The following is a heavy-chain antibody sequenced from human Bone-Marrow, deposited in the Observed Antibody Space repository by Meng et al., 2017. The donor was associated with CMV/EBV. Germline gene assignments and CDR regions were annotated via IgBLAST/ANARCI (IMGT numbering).Heavy chain of an antibody. CDR1: GDSISSSIYY. J-gene: IGHJ4*02. V-gene: IGHV4-39*07. Sequence: SETLSLTCTVSGDSISSSIYYWGWIRQPPGKGLEWIASIHYSGTTYYNPSLKSRVTISVDTSKNQFSLKVTSVTAADTAVYYCARDITGDHYWGQGTLVTGSS. D-gene: IGHD7-27*01. CDR2: IHYSGTT. CDR3: ARDITGDHY.